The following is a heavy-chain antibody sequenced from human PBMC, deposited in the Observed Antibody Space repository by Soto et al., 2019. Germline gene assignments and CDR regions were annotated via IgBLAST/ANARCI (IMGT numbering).Heavy chain of an antibody. D-gene: IGHD3-10*01. Sequence: SETLSLTCTVSGGSISSGDYYWIWIRHPPGKGLEWIGYIYYSGSTYYNPSLKSRVTISVDTSKNQFSLKLSSVTAADTAVYYCARFSNYYGSGLDYWGQGTLVTVSS. CDR3: ARFSNYYGSGLDY. CDR2: IYYSGST. CDR1: GGSISSGDYY. V-gene: IGHV4-30-4*01. J-gene: IGHJ4*02.